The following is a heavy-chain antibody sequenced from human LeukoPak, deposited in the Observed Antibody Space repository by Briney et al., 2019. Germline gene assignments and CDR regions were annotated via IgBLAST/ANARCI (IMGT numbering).Heavy chain of an antibody. D-gene: IGHD2-8*01. V-gene: IGHV3-33*08. CDR1: GFTFSSYG. Sequence: GSLRLSCSASGFTFSSYGMHWVRQAPGKGLEWVAVIWYDGSNKYYADSVKGRFTISRDNSKNTLYLQMNSLRAEDTAVYYCARGPRYCTNGVCYYYYYYGMDVWGQGTTVTVSS. CDR3: ARGPRYCTNGVCYYYYYYGMDV. CDR2: IWYDGSNK. J-gene: IGHJ6*02.